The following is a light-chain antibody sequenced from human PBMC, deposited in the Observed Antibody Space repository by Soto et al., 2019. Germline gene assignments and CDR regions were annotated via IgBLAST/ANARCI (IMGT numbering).Light chain of an antibody. J-gene: IGKJ2*01. Sequence: DIQMTQSPPTLAASVGDRVTITCRASQTINTWLAWYQQKPGKAPKFLIYDASSLASGVPSRFSGGGSGTEFTLTISSLQPGDFATYYCQQYGSPRFTFGQGTKLEIK. CDR1: QTINTW. CDR2: DAS. CDR3: QQYGSPRFT. V-gene: IGKV1-5*01.